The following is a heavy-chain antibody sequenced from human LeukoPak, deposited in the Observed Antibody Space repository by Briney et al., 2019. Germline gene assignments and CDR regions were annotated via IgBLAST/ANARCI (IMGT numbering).Heavy chain of an antibody. J-gene: IGHJ4*02. CDR1: GYSFTSYL. D-gene: IGHD3-9*01. CDR2: IYPSDTDN. Sequence: EAPLHTSAKSSGYSFTSYLISWVRQLPGKGLEWMGIIYPSDTDNRYSPSFQGQVAISADKSISTAYLQWSSLKASDTGMYYCARSVLRYFDWSPAGGFDYWGQGTLVTVSS. V-gene: IGHV5-51*01. CDR3: ARSVLRYFDWSPAGGFDY.